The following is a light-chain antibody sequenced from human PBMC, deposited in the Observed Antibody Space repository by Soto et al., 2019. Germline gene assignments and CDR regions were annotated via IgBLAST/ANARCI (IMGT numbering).Light chain of an antibody. Sequence: EIVMTQSPATLSVSPGERATLSCRASQSVSSDLAWYQQKPGQAPRLLISAASNMATDIPARFSGSGSGTEFTLTISSLQSEDFAVSYCQQYNDWPYTFGQGTKLEIK. J-gene: IGKJ2*01. V-gene: IGKV3-15*01. CDR1: QSVSSD. CDR3: QQYNDWPYT. CDR2: AAS.